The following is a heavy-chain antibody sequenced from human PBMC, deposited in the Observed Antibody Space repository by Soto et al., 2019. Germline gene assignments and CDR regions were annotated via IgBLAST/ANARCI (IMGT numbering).Heavy chain of an antibody. CDR3: ARAKIGSLAAAFYYYATDV. D-gene: IGHD6-13*01. CDR1: GDSVSSNSAT. CDR2: TYYRSKWYN. V-gene: IGHV6-1*01. J-gene: IGHJ6*02. Sequence: SQTLSLTCAISGDSVSSNSATWNWIRQSPSRGLEWLGRTYYRSKWYNDYAVSVKSRITINPDTSKNQFSLQLNSVTPEDTAVYYCARAKIGSLAAAFYYYATDVPGPAPTVPVS.